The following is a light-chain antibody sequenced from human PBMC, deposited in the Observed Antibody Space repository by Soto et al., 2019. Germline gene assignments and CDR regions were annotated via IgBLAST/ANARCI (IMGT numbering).Light chain of an antibody. V-gene: IGLV1-44*01. Sequence: QCALTQPPSAYGTPGQRVTISCSGSSSNIETNTVDWYQHLPGTAPKVLIFNNNQRPSGVPDRFSGSKSGTSASLAISGLQSEDEADYYCAVWDDSLSGMVFGGGTKLTVL. J-gene: IGLJ2*01. CDR2: NNN. CDR3: AVWDDSLSGMV. CDR1: SSNIETNT.